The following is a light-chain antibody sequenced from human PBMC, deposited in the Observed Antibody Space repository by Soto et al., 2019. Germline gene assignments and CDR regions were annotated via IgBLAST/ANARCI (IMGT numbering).Light chain of an antibody. CDR3: QQYNSYPCT. Sequence: DIQMTQSPSTLSASGGDRVTITCRASQSISSWLAWYQQKPGKAPKLLIYKASSLESGVPSRFSGSGSGTEFTLTISSLQPDDFSTYYCQQYNSYPCTFGQGTKVEIK. J-gene: IGKJ1*01. V-gene: IGKV1-5*03. CDR2: KAS. CDR1: QSISSW.